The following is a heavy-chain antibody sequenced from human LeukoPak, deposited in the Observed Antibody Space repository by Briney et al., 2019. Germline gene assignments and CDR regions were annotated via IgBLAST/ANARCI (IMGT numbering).Heavy chain of an antibody. J-gene: IGHJ3*02. Sequence: SETLSLTCTVSGGSISSYYWSWIRQPAGKGLEWIGRIYTSGSTNYNPSLKSRVTMSVDTSKNQFSLKLSSVTPEDTAVYYCASEGQKDYYDSSGYRSSEPLPNAFDIWGQGTMVTVSS. CDR3: ASEGQKDYYDSSGYRSSEPLPNAFDI. D-gene: IGHD3-22*01. CDR1: GGSISSYY. V-gene: IGHV4-4*07. CDR2: IYTSGST.